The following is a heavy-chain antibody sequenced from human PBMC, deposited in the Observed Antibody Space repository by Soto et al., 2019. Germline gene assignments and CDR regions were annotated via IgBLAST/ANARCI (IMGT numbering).Heavy chain of an antibody. J-gene: IGHJ4*02. CDR3: TTDDPINRN. CDR1: GFTFRNAW. Sequence: EVQLVESGGGLVKAGESLRVSCAASGFTFRNAWMSWVRQAPGRGLAWVGRIKSKTNGGTTEYAAPVKGRFSISRDDSKNTLYLQMNSLKTEDTAIYYCTTDDPINRNWGQGTLVTVSS. V-gene: IGHV3-15*01. CDR2: IKSKTNGGTT.